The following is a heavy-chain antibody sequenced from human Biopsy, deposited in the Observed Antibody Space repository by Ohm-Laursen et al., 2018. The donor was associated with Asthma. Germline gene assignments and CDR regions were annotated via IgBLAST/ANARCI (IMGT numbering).Heavy chain of an antibody. J-gene: IGHJ4*01. CDR1: GFSFDDCA. Sequence: SLRLSCAASGFSFDDCAMHWLRQAPGKGLEWVSCISWNSGNIDYAVSVKGRLTIYRDNAKNSLYLQMQSLRPEVTPFYYCAKSADYYDSTDYLDFWGRGTLVTVSS. D-gene: IGHD3-22*01. V-gene: IGHV3-9*01. CDR2: ISWNSGNI. CDR3: AKSADYYDSTDYLDF.